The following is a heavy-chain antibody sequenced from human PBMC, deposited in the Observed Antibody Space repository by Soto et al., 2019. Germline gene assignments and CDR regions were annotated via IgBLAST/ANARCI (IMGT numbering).Heavy chain of an antibody. CDR1: GFTFSSYA. CDR3: ATGKDIVLMVYAPVDY. Sequence: PGGALRLSCASSGFTFSSYAMTLVRQAPGKGLEWVSAISGSGGSTYYADSVKGRFTISRDNSRNTLYLQMNSLRAEDTAVYYCATGKDIVLMVYAPVDYWGQGTLVTVSS. V-gene: IGHV3-23*01. J-gene: IGHJ4*02. D-gene: IGHD2-8*01. CDR2: ISGSGGST.